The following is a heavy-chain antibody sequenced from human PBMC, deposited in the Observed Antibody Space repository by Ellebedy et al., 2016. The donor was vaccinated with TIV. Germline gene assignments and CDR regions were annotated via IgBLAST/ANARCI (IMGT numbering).Heavy chain of an antibody. CDR3: AKEGGGAYRSGRRYFDL. CDR2: ISYDGITT. CDR1: GFTFSTYS. J-gene: IGHJ2*01. V-gene: IGHV3-30*04. Sequence: GESLKISXAASGFTFSTYSMHWVRQAPGKGLEWVTIISYDGITTYAESVKGRFTISRDNSKNTLDLQLNSLRDEDTAVYYCAKEGGGAYRSGRRYFDLWGRGTLVAVSS. D-gene: IGHD3-10*01.